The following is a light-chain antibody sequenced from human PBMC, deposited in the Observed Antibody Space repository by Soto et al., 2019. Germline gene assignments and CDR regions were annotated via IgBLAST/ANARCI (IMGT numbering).Light chain of an antibody. CDR3: QQLGTSRWT. V-gene: IGKV3-20*01. CDR2: GAS. Sequence: EIVLTQSPGTLSLSPGERATLSCRASQSVSSSYLAWYQQNRGQAPRLLIYGASSRAPGIPDRFGGSGSGTDFTLTISILELEDFAVYYCQQLGTSRWTCGQGPRMDTK. J-gene: IGKJ1*01. CDR1: QSVSSSY.